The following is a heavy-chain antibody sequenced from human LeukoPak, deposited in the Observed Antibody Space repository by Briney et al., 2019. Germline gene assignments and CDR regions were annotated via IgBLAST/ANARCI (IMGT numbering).Heavy chain of an antibody. CDR2: ISSSGSTI. Sequence: GGSLRLSCAASGFTFSSYEMNWVRRAPGKGLEWVSYISSSGSTIYYADSVKGRFTISRDNAKNSLYLQMNSLRAEDTAVYYCARDAGAYYYYYYMDVWGKGTTVTVSS. D-gene: IGHD3-10*01. V-gene: IGHV3-48*03. CDR3: ARDAGAYYYYYYMDV. J-gene: IGHJ6*03. CDR1: GFTFSSYE.